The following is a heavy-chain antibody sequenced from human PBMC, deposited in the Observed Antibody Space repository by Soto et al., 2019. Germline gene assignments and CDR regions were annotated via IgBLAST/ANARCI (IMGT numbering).Heavy chain of an antibody. D-gene: IGHD1-26*01. J-gene: IGHJ5*02. Sequence: SETLSLTCTVSGASLSRYYWSWIRQPPGKGLEWIGRIYATGDTDYNPSLKSRISMSVDMSKKQFSLTLRSVTAADTAIYYCVRDGTKNLRDRFEPWGRGILVTVSS. CDR2: IYATGDT. CDR3: VRDGTKNLRDRFEP. V-gene: IGHV4-4*07. CDR1: GASLSRYY.